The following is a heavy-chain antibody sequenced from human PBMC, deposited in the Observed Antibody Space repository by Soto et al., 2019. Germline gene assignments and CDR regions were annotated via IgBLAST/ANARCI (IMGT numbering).Heavy chain of an antibody. Sequence: LSLTCAVYGGSFSGYYWSWVRQAPGKGLEWVSAISGSGDSTYYADSVKGRFTISRDNSKNTLYLQMNSLRAEDTAVYYCAKDKGSRLSYGMDVWGQGTTVTVSS. CDR2: ISGSGDST. J-gene: IGHJ6*02. V-gene: IGHV3-23*01. CDR1: GGSFSGYY. CDR3: AKDKGSRLSYGMDV.